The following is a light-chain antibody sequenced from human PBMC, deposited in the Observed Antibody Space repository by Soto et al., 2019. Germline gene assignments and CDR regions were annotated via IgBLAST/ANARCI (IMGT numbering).Light chain of an antibody. J-gene: IGKJ1*01. V-gene: IGKV1-16*01. CDR2: DAS. Sequence: DIQLTQSPSSLSASVGDKVTITCRASQSIRSYLNWVQQKPGKAPKLLIYDASSLQTGVPSRFSGSGSGTEFTLTISSLQPDDFATYYCQQFNTSPWTFGQGTKVDIK. CDR3: QQFNTSPWT. CDR1: QSIRSY.